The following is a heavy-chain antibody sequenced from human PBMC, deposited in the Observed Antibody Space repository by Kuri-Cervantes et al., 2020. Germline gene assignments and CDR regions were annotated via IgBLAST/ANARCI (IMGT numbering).Heavy chain of an antibody. CDR1: GYSFTSYW. Sequence: GESLKISCKGSGYSFTSYWIGWVRQMPGKGLGWMGIIYPGDSDTRYSPSFQGQVTISADKSISTAYLQWSSLKASDTAMYYCARRPSYDILTGYYGAFDIWGQGTMVTVSS. J-gene: IGHJ3*02. CDR2: IYPGDSDT. V-gene: IGHV5-51*01. CDR3: ARRPSYDILTGYYGAFDI. D-gene: IGHD3-9*01.